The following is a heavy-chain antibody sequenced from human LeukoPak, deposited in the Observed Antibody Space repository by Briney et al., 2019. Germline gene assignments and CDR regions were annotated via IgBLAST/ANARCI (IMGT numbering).Heavy chain of an antibody. CDR3: ARDGPPVEWELLGYDY. D-gene: IGHD1-26*01. CDR2: FDPEDGET. J-gene: IGHJ4*02. Sequence: GASVKVSCKVSGYTLTELSMHWVRQAPGKGLEWMGGFDPEDGETMYAQKFQGRVTMTEDTSLDTAYMELGSLRSEDTAVYYCARDGPPVEWELLGYDYWGQGTLVTVSS. CDR1: GYTLTELS. V-gene: IGHV1-24*01.